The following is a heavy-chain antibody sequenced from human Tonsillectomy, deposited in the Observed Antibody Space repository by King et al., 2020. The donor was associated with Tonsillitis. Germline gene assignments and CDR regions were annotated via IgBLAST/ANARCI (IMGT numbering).Heavy chain of an antibody. CDR3: ARDLYSGSTGGFDY. CDR1: GFTFDDFA. Sequence: VQLVESGGGFVQPGRSLRLSCAASGFTFDDFAMHWVRQAPGKGLGWVAGISWNRGHIAYADSVKGRFTISRDNAKNSLYLQMNSLRAEDTALYYCARDLYSGSTGGFDYWGQGTLVTVSS. D-gene: IGHD1-26*01. V-gene: IGHV3-9*01. J-gene: IGHJ4*02. CDR2: ISWNRGHI.